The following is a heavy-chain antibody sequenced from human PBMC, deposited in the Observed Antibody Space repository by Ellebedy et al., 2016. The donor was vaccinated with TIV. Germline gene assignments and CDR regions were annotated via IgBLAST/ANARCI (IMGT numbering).Heavy chain of an antibody. J-gene: IGHJ2*01. CDR3: ARAIYGASYL. CDR2: INADGTKK. D-gene: IGHD4-17*01. V-gene: IGHV3-7*01. CDR1: GFTLTNYW. Sequence: GGSLRPSCTASGFTLTNYWVTWVRQAPGKGLEWVANINADGTKKHYVDSVKGRFTISRDNAGNSLYLHMNSLGAEDTSVYYCARAIYGASYLWGRGTLVTVSS.